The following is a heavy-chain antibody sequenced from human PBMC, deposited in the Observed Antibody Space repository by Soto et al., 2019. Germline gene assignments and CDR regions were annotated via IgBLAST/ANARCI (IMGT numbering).Heavy chain of an antibody. CDR3: ARGVTTYEYYYYYYMDV. V-gene: IGHV4-59*01. D-gene: IGHD4-4*01. CDR2: IYYSGST. J-gene: IGHJ6*03. Sequence: SETLSLTCTVSGGSISSYYWSWIRQPPGKGLEWIGYIYYSGSTNYNPSLKSRVTISVDTSKNQFSLKLSSVTAADTAVYYCARGVTTYEYYYYYYMDVWGKGTTVTVSS. CDR1: GGSISSYY.